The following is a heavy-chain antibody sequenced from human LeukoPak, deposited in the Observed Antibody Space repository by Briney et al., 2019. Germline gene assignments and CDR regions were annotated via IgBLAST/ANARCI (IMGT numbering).Heavy chain of an antibody. V-gene: IGHV4-39*01. CDR2: IYYSGNT. J-gene: IGHJ3*02. CDR3: TRLLRSIDAFDI. D-gene: IGHD2/OR15-2a*01. Sequence: SETLSLTCAVSGGSISSSSSYWGWIRQPPGKGLEWIGSIYYSGNTYYNPSLRSRVTISVDTSKNQFSLKLSSVTAADTALYYCTRLLRSIDAFDIWGQGTMVTVSS. CDR1: GGSISSSSSY.